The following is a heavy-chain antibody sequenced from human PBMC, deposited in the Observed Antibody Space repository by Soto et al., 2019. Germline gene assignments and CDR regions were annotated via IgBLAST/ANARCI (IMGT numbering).Heavy chain of an antibody. CDR2: IYDSVNT. Sequence: SETLSLTCTVSGDSLSSGGHYWSWIRQHPGKGLEWIGHIYDSVNTYYSPSLRSRVTISAHMSKNQFSLNLRSVTAADTSVYYCARVDHRGYFAILTDYWGQGTLVTVSS. CDR1: GDSLSSGGHY. D-gene: IGHD3-9*01. J-gene: IGHJ4*02. V-gene: IGHV4-31*03. CDR3: ARVDHRGYFAILTDY.